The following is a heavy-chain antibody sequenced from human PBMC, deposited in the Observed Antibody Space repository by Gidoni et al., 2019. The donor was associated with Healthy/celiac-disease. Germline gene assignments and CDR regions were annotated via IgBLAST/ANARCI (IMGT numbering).Heavy chain of an antibody. CDR3: AKTQGPIYDSSGYHLDY. Sequence: QVQLVESGGGVVQPGRSLRLSCAASGFTFSSYGMHWVRQAPGKGLEWVAVISYDGSNKYYADSVKGRFTISRDNSKNTLYLQMNSLRAEDTAVYYCAKTQGPIYDSSGYHLDYWGQGTLVTVSS. J-gene: IGHJ4*02. CDR2: ISYDGSNK. V-gene: IGHV3-30*18. CDR1: GFTFSSYG. D-gene: IGHD3-22*01.